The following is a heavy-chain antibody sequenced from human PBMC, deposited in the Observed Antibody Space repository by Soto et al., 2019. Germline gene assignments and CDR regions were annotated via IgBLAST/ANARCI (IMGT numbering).Heavy chain of an antibody. D-gene: IGHD3-3*02. V-gene: IGHV3-7*01. J-gene: IGHJ3*02. Sequence: EVQLVESGGGLVHPGGSLRLSCTASGLTFSEYWMTWVRQAPGKGLEWVANIQQDGGERWYVDSVKGRFTISRDNAKRSLFLQMNSLRAEDTAVYYCARDTDPTDSISEHFDAFDIWGQGTMVTVSS. CDR3: ARDTDPTDSISEHFDAFDI. CDR2: IQQDGGER. CDR1: GLTFSEYW.